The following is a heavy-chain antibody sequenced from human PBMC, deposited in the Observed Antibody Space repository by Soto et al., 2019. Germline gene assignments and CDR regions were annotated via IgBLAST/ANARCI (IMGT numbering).Heavy chain of an antibody. J-gene: IGHJ6*02. D-gene: IGHD3-16*01. CDR1: GGSISSSSYY. CDR3: AGPGGAYYSMDV. Sequence: SETLSLTCTVSGGSISSSSYYWGWIRQPPGKGLEWIGSIYYSGSTYYNPSLKSRVTISVDTSKNQFSLKLSSVTAADTAVYYCAGPGGAYYSMDVWGQGTTVTVSS. V-gene: IGHV4-39*01. CDR2: IYYSGST.